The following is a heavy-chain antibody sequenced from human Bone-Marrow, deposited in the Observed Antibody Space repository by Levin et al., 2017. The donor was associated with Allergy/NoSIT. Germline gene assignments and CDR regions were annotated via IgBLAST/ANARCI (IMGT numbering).Heavy chain of an antibody. Sequence: GESLKISCAASGFTFSSYGMHWVRQAPGKGLEWVAVIWYDGSNKYYADSVKGRFTISRDNSKNTLYLQMNSLRAEDTAVYYCARGQYSSSSEWVYWGQGTLVTVSS. V-gene: IGHV3-33*01. CDR1: GFTFSSYG. CDR3: ARGQYSSSSEWVY. CDR2: IWYDGSNK. D-gene: IGHD6-6*01. J-gene: IGHJ4*02.